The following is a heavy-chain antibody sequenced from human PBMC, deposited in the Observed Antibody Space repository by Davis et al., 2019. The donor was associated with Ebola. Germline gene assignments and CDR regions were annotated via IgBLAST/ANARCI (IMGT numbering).Heavy chain of an antibody. J-gene: IGHJ6*02. CDR3: ARGRTAGYYYYGMDV. CDR1: GGSFSGYY. Sequence: SETLSLTCAVYGGSFSGYYWSWIRQPPGKGLEWIGSIYYSGSTYYNPSLKSRVTISVDTSKNQFSLKLSSVTAADTAVYYCARGRTAGYYYYGMDVWGQGTTVTVSS. V-gene: IGHV4-34*01. D-gene: IGHD6-13*01. CDR2: IYYSGST.